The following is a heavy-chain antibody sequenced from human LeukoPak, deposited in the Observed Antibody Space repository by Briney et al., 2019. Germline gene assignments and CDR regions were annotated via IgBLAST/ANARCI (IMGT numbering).Heavy chain of an antibody. D-gene: IGHD6-19*01. J-gene: IGHJ3*02. CDR3: AKDKEGGWYTKASGDAFDI. Sequence: GGSLRLSCAASGFTVSSNYMNWVRQAPGKGLEWVSVIYGGGNIYYADSVKGRFTISRDNSKNTLDLQMNSLRAEDTAVYYCAKDKEGGWYTKASGDAFDIWGQGTMVTVSS. CDR1: GFTVSSNY. V-gene: IGHV3-53*01. CDR2: IYGGGNI.